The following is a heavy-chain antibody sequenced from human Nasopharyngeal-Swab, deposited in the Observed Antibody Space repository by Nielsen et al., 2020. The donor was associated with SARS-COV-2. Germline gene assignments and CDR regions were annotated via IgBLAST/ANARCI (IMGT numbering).Heavy chain of an antibody. V-gene: IGHV3-30*18. CDR2: ISYDGSNK. CDR3: AKDMAITMLRGVIAY. J-gene: IGHJ4*02. CDR1: GFTFSSYG. D-gene: IGHD3-10*01. Sequence: GGSLRLSCAASGFTFSSYGMHWVRQAPGKGLEWVAIISYDGSNKYYADSLKGRFTISRDNPKNTLYLQMNSLRAEDTAVYYCAKDMAITMLRGVIAYWGQGTLVTVSS.